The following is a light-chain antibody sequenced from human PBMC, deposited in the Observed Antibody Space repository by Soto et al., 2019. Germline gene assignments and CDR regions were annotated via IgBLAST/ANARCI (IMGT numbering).Light chain of an antibody. CDR2: EGT. CDR1: SDDVGTYNL. V-gene: IGLV2-23*01. CDR3: CSYARGSTFV. J-gene: IGLJ1*01. Sequence: QSVLTQPASVSGSPGQSITISCTGTSDDVGTYNLVSWYQQHPGKAPKLMIYEGTKRPSGISNRFSGSKSGNTASLTISGLQGDDEADYYCCSYARGSTFVFGTGTKLTVL.